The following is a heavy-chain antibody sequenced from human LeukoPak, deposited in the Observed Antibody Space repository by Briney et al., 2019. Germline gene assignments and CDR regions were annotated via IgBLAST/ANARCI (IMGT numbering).Heavy chain of an antibody. J-gene: IGHJ6*03. CDR1: GYTFTSYY. V-gene: IGHV1-46*01. CDR3: ARGTDTAMGYYYYYYMDV. D-gene: IGHD5-18*01. CDR2: INPSGGST. Sequence: ASVKVSCKASGYTFTSYYMHWVRQAPGQGLEWMGIINPSGGSTSYAQKFQGRVTMTRDMSTSTVYMELSSLRSEDTAVYYCARGTDTAMGYYYYYYMDVWGKGTTVTVSS.